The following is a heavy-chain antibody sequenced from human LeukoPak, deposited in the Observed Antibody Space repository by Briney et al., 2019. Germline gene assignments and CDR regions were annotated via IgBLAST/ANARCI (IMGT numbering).Heavy chain of an antibody. CDR3: AKDIQRGFDYTNSLDY. Sequence: GESLRLSCAASGFMFTHRGMHWVRQAPGKGLEWVAVIWSDGSNKFYSDTVKGRFAISRDNSNDKVYPQMNGLRADDTAVYYCAKDIQRGFDYTNSLDYWGQGTLVIVSS. J-gene: IGHJ4*02. CDR2: IWSDGSNK. V-gene: IGHV3-33*06. D-gene: IGHD4-11*01. CDR1: GFMFTHRG.